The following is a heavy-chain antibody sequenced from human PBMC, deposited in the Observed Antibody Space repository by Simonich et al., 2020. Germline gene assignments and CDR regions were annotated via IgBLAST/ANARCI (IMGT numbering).Heavy chain of an antibody. V-gene: IGHV1-2*02. CDR1: GYTFTGYY. CDR2: SNPNTGST. D-gene: IGHD2-21*01. CDR3: ARNGMVGILKAFDI. Sequence: QVQLVQSGAEVKKPGALVKVSCKASGYTFTGYYLHWERQAPGQGIEWMGRSNPNTGSTNYAQNSQGRDTMTRDTDISTAYMEMSRLRSDDTAVYYCARNGMVGILKAFDIWGQGTMVTVSS. J-gene: IGHJ3*02.